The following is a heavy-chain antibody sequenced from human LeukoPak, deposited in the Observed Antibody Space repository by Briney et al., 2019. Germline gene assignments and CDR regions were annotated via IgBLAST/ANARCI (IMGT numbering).Heavy chain of an antibody. D-gene: IGHD6-13*01. V-gene: IGHV3-13*01. Sequence: GGSLRLSCAASGFTFSTSDMHWVRQATGKRLEWVSGIGTTGATFYVDSVKGRFTISRDNSKNTLYLQMNSLRAEDTAVYYCARHLRYSSSWYEDYWGQGTLVTVSS. CDR2: IGTTGAT. J-gene: IGHJ4*02. CDR1: GFTFSTSD. CDR3: ARHLRYSSSWYEDY.